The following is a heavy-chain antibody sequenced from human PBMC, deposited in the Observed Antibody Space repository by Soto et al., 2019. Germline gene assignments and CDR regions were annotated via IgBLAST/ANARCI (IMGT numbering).Heavy chain of an antibody. Sequence: ASVKVSCKASGYTFTGYYKHWERQAPGQGLEWMGWINPNNGDTNYAQKFQGRVTMTRDTSISTAYMELSRLGFDDTAVYYCARARVYYFDSSGYDYWGQGTLLTVSS. CDR1: GYTFTGYY. CDR2: INPNNGDT. CDR3: ARARVYYFDSSGYDY. V-gene: IGHV1-2*02. D-gene: IGHD3-22*01. J-gene: IGHJ4*02.